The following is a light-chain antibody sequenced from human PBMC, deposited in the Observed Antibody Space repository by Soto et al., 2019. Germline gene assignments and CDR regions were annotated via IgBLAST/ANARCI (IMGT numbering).Light chain of an antibody. J-gene: IGLJ1*01. CDR2: GDN. V-gene: IGLV1-40*01. CDR3: QSYDSSLNRV. CDR1: SSNIGANYD. Sequence: SVLSQPPSVSVAPGQRITISCTGSSSNIGANYDVHWYRQVPGTAPKLLMSGDNNRPSGVADRFSGSKSGTSASLAITRLQAEDEADYYCQSYDSSLNRVFGTGTRSPS.